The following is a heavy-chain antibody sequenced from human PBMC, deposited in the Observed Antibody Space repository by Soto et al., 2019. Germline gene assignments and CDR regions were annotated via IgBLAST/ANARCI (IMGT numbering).Heavy chain of an antibody. V-gene: IGHV1-69*13. CDR3: ARGARSSSTSFRYYYGMDV. CDR2: IIPIFGTA. J-gene: IGHJ6*02. D-gene: IGHD6-6*01. Sequence: SVKVSCKASGGTFSSYALSWVRQAPGQGLEWMGGIIPIFGTANYAQKFQGRVTITADESTSTAYMELTSLRSEDTAVYYCARGARSSSTSFRYYYGMDVWGQGTTVTVYS. CDR1: GGTFSSYA.